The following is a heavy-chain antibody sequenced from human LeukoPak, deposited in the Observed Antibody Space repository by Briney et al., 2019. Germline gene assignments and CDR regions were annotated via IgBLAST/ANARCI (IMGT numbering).Heavy chain of an antibody. D-gene: IGHD6-19*01. CDR1: GGSISSGGNY. CDR2: IYYSGST. Sequence: PSETLSLTCTVSGGSISSGGNYWSWIRQHPGKGLEWIGYIYYSGSTYYNPSLKSRVTISVDTSKNQFSLKLSSVTAADTAVYYCASSSGVAGTFFDYWGQGTLVTVSS. V-gene: IGHV4-31*03. J-gene: IGHJ4*02. CDR3: ASSSGVAGTFFDY.